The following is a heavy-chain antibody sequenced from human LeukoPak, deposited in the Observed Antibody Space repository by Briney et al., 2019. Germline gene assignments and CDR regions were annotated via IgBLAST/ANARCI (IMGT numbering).Heavy chain of an antibody. V-gene: IGHV4-34*01. CDR1: GGSFSGYY. CDR2: INHSGST. CDR3: ARGGYCSGGSCHNYYYYGMDV. J-gene: IGHJ6*02. Sequence: SETLSLTCAVYGGSFSGYYWSWIRQPPGKGLEWIGEINHSGSTNYNPSLKSRVTISVDTSKNQFSLKLSSVTAADTAVYYCARGGYCSGGSCHNYYYYGMDVWGQGTTVTVSS. D-gene: IGHD2-15*01.